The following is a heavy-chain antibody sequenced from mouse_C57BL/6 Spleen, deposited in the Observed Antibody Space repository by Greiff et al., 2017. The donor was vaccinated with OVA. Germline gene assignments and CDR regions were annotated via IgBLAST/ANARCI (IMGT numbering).Heavy chain of an antibody. J-gene: IGHJ4*01. CDR1: GYSFTGYY. CDR2: INPSTGGT. V-gene: IGHV1-42*01. CDR3: ARSTILGGYYNYYAMDY. Sequence: EVQLQQSGPELVKPGASVKISCKASGYSFTGYYMNWVKQSPEKSLEWIGEINPSTGGTTYNQKFKAKATLTVDKSSSTAYMQLKSLTSEDSAVYYCARSTILGGYYNYYAMDYWGQGTSVTVSS. D-gene: IGHD2-3*01.